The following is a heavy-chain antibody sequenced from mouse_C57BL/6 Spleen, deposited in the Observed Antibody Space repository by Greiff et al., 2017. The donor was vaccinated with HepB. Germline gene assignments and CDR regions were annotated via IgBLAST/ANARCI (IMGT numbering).Heavy chain of an antibody. CDR1: GYSITSGYY. V-gene: IGHV3-6*01. D-gene: IGHD2-3*01. Sequence: VQLKESGPGLVKPSQSLSLTCSVTGYSITSGYYWNWIRQFPGNKLEWMGYISYDGSNNYNPSLKNRISITRDTSKNQFFLKLNSVTTEDTATYYCASYDVAWFAYWGQGTLVTVSA. CDR3: ASYDVAWFAY. CDR2: ISYDGSN. J-gene: IGHJ3*01.